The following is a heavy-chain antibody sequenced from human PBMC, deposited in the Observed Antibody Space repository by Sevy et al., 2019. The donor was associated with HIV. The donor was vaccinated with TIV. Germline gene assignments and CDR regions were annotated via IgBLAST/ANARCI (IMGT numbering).Heavy chain of an antibody. D-gene: IGHD3-16*01. CDR2: ICAGGLTT. Sequence: GGSLRLSCAASGFTFSTYAMSWVRQAPGKALEWVSLICAGGLTTNYADSVKGRFTISRDNSKNTLYLQMDRLRAEDTAIYYCAKGNRGDYVWASSNDDWGQGTVVTVSS. V-gene: IGHV3-23*01. CDR1: GFTFSTYA. J-gene: IGHJ4*02. CDR3: AKGNRGDYVWASSNDD.